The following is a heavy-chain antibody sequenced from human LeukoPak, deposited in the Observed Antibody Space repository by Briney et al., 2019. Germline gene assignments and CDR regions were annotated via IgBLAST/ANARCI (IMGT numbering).Heavy chain of an antibody. D-gene: IGHD3-22*01. CDR3: AREPRITMISYMDV. V-gene: IGHV1-69*05. Sequence: SVKVSCKASGGTFSSYAISWVRQAPGQGLEWMGRIIPIFGTANYAQKFQGRVTITTDESTSTAYMELSSLRSGDTAVYYCAREPRITMISYMDVWGKGTTVTVSS. CDR1: GGTFSSYA. J-gene: IGHJ6*03. CDR2: IIPIFGTA.